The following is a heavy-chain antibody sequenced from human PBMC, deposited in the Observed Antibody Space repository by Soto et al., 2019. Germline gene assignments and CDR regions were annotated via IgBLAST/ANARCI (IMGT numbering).Heavy chain of an antibody. D-gene: IGHD5-18*01. CDR1: GFTFSSYA. CDR2: ISDSGGST. Sequence: GGSLRLSCAASGFTFSSYAMSWVRQAPGKGLEWVSAISDSGGSTHHADSVKGRFTISRDNAKNTLYLQMKSLRAEDTAVYYCAKGRYSYTYTWFDPWGQGTLVTVSS. V-gene: IGHV3-23*01. CDR3: AKGRYSYTYTWFDP. J-gene: IGHJ5*02.